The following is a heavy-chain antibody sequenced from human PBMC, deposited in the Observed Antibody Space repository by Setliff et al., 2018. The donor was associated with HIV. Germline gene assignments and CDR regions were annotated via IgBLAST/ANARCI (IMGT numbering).Heavy chain of an antibody. CDR1: GFTFRHYS. CDR2: ITNNSDT. V-gene: IGHV3-21*04. CDR3: AKGHYSSGDSKQNGFDM. J-gene: IGHJ3*02. D-gene: IGHD3-22*01. Sequence: GGSLRLSCAASGFTFRHYSMNWVRQAPGKGLEWFSSITNNSDTLYAASVKGRFLISRDNAKNSLYLQMNSLRAEDTAVYFCAKGHYSSGDSKQNGFDMWGQGTMVTVSS.